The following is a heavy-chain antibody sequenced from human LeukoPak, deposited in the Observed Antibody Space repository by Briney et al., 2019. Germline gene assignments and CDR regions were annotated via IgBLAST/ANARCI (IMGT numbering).Heavy chain of an antibody. Sequence: GVALRLSCAASGFAFSSYNMNWVRQAPGKGLEWISYIGSSGSPTHYADSVGGRFTISRDNAKNSLYLQMNSLRDEDTAVYFCARRPYSDTSGRLSDVWGQGTTVIVSS. D-gene: IGHD3-22*01. J-gene: IGHJ6*02. CDR1: GFAFSSYN. CDR3: ARRPYSDTSGRLSDV. V-gene: IGHV3-48*02. CDR2: IGSSGSPT.